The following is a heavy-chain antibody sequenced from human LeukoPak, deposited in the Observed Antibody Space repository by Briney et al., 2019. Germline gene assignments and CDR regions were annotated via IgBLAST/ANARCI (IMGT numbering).Heavy chain of an antibody. Sequence: GRSLRLSCAASGFTFSSYGMHWVRQAPGKGLEWVAVISYDGSNKYYADSVKGRFTISRDNSKNTLYLQMNSLRAEDTAVYYCARDPNTYYYGSGSYPDYWGQGTLVTVSS. V-gene: IGHV3-30*03. CDR1: GFTFSSYG. D-gene: IGHD3-10*01. CDR3: ARDPNTYYYGSGSYPDY. CDR2: ISYDGSNK. J-gene: IGHJ4*02.